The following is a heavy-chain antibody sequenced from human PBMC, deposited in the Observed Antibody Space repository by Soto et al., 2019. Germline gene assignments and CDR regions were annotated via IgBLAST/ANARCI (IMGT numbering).Heavy chain of an antibody. CDR2: ISAYNDNT. CDR3: ARTQDGSGDLSGTFFDL. J-gene: IGHJ4*02. Sequence: QVQLVQSGSEVKKPGASLKVSCKASGYRFNNYGITWLRQAPGQGLEWMAWISAYNDNTKYAPRVQGRATVTRDTSTSTASMDLRSLRSDDTAVYYCARTQDGSGDLSGTFFDLWGQGTLVTVSS. D-gene: IGHD3-10*01. CDR1: GYRFNNYG. V-gene: IGHV1-18*01.